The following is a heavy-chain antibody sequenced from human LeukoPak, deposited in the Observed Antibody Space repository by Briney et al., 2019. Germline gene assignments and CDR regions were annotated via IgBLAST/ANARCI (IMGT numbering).Heavy chain of an antibody. Sequence: GGSLRLSCAASGFTFSDYWMSWVRQAPGKGLEWVANLKQDGSERFYVDSVKGRFTISRDSAMNSLYLQMNSLRAEDAAVYYCGGTHAIWGQGTMVTVSS. D-gene: IGHD2-15*01. CDR2: LKQDGSER. V-gene: IGHV3-7*01. CDR3: GGTHAI. CDR1: GFTFSDYW. J-gene: IGHJ3*02.